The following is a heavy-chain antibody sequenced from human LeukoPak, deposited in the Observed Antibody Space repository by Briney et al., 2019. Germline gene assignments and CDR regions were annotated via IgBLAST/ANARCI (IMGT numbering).Heavy chain of an antibody. Sequence: SETLSLTCTISGDSTNTYFWSWVRQHPGKGLEWIGYFYYTGTTNYNPSLKSRVTISVDTSKNQFSLKVNSVTAADTGVYYCARLAGIAVAGTWWFDPWGQGTLVTVSS. V-gene: IGHV4-59*01. CDR2: FYYTGTT. CDR3: ARLAGIAVAGTWWFDP. J-gene: IGHJ5*02. D-gene: IGHD6-19*01. CDR1: GDSTNTYF.